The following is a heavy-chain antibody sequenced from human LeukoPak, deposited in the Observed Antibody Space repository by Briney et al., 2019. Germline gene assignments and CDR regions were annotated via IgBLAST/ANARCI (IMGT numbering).Heavy chain of an antibody. D-gene: IGHD3-22*01. CDR2: IIPIFGTA. Sequence: GSSVKVSCKASGGTFSSYAISWVRQAPGQGLEWMGGIIPIFGTANYAQKFQGRVTITTDESTSTAYMELSSLSSEDTAVYYCARSFIRHYYDSSGYYYPFDYWGQGTLVTVSS. V-gene: IGHV1-69*05. CDR3: ARSFIRHYYDSSGYYYPFDY. J-gene: IGHJ4*02. CDR1: GGTFSSYA.